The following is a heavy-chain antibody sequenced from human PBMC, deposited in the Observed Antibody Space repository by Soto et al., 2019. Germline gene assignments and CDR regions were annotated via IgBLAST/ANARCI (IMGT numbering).Heavy chain of an antibody. CDR1: GGSISSGSYY. D-gene: IGHD3-3*01. CDR3: ARQDDFWSGDSWFDP. Sequence: QLHLEESGPGLVKPSETLSITCTVSGGSISSGSYYWGWIRQPPGKGPEWIGSLYYNGFTYYNPSLKSRLTISVDTSKNQFSLKLTSVTAADTAVYYCARQDDFWSGDSWFDPGGQGTLVTVSS. J-gene: IGHJ5*02. V-gene: IGHV4-39*01. CDR2: LYYNGFT.